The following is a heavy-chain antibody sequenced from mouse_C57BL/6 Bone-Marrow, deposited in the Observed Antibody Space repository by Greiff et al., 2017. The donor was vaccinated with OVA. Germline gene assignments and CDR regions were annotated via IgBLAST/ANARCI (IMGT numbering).Heavy chain of an antibody. CDR2: INPSNGGT. CDR3: ARIGITTVVAMDFDV. D-gene: IGHD1-1*01. J-gene: IGHJ1*03. V-gene: IGHV1-53*01. Sequence: QVQLQQPGTELVKPGASVKLSCKASGYTFTSYWMHWVKQRPGQGLEWIGYINPSNGGTNYNEKFKSKATLTVDKSSSTAYMQLSSLTSEDSAVYYCARIGITTVVAMDFDVWGTGTTVTVSS. CDR1: GYTFTSYW.